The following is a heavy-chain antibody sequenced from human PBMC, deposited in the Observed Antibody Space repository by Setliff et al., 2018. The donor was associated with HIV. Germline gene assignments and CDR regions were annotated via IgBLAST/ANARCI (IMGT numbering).Heavy chain of an antibody. V-gene: IGHV4-39*01. CDR2: FYYGGST. D-gene: IGHD2-15*01. CDR1: GGSISTSNYY. J-gene: IGHJ4*02. Sequence: SETLSLTCTVSGGSISTSNYYWGWIRQPPGKGLEWIGSFYYGGSTYYNPSLKSRVTISVDSPKNQFSLTLSAVTTTDTAVYYCASQYCSAGSCFSDYWGQGTMVTVSS. CDR3: ASQYCSAGSCFSDY.